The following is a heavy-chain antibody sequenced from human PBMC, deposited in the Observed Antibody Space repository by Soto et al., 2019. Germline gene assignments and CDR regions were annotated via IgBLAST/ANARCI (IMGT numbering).Heavy chain of an antibody. V-gene: IGHV3-15*01. CDR3: ATRPAPYYADWTLDY. Sequence: EVQLVESGGDLVQPGGSLRLSCAASGLTFSNAWMTWVRQAPGKGLEWVGRIKSNTDGGALDYAAPLKGRFTISRXXSXXTLYLPLNSLKPEDTAVYYCATRPAPYYADWTLDYWGQGTLVTVSS. CDR1: GLTFSNAW. D-gene: IGHD3-16*01. J-gene: IGHJ4*02. CDR2: IKSNTDGGAL.